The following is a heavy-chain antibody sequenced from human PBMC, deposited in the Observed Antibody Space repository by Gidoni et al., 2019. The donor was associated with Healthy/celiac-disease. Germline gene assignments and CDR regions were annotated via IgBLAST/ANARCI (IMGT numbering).Heavy chain of an antibody. Sequence: QLQLQESGSGLVKPSQTLSLTCSVSGGSIRSGGYSWSWIRQPPGKGLEWIGYIYHSGSTYYNPSLKSRVTISVDRSKNQFSLKLSSVTAADTAVYYCARVGNCSSTSCYGYWFDPWGQGTLVTVSS. CDR3: ARVGNCSSTSCYGYWFDP. CDR2: IYHSGST. CDR1: GGSIRSGGYS. D-gene: IGHD2-2*01. V-gene: IGHV4-30-2*01. J-gene: IGHJ5*02.